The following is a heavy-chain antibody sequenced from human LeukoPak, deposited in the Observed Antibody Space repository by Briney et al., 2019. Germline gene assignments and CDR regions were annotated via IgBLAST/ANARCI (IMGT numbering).Heavy chain of an antibody. CDR3: ARAHYYDSSGYYGDVDY. J-gene: IGHJ4*02. V-gene: IGHV3-7*01. D-gene: IGHD3-22*01. CDR2: IKQDGSQK. Sequence: GGSLRLSCAASGFTFSSYWMSWVRQAPGKGLEWVANIKQDGSQKYYVGSVKGRFTISRDNAKNSLYLQMNSLRVEDTAVYYCARAHYYDSSGYYGDVDYWGQGTLVTVSS. CDR1: GFTFSSYW.